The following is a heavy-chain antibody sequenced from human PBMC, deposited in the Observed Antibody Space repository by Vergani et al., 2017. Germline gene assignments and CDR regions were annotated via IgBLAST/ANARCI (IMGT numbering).Heavy chain of an antibody. J-gene: IGHJ5*02. CDR3: AGDTHSWQRADR. Sequence: QAQLQESGPGLVKPSETLPLTCHVFGVSVTDYNCNWIRQAPGKGLEWIGSLSTTGGATHASHNPSLKSQVSISVDTSKSQFSLRLTSVTAADSAIYYXAGDTHSWQRADRWGQGLLVSVSS. D-gene: IGHD6-13*01. CDR2: LSTTGGA. V-gene: IGHV4-59*02. CDR1: GVSVTDYN.